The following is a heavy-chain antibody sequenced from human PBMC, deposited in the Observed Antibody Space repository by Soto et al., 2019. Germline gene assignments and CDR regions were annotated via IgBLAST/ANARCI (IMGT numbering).Heavy chain of an antibody. J-gene: IGHJ3*02. CDR1: GFSITNYH. V-gene: IGHV1-46*01. CDR2: ITPLGGAT. CDR3: AREIVGSISRSDALAI. D-gene: IGHD1-26*01. Sequence: ASVKVSCKASGFSITNYHMHLVRQAPGQGLEWMGVITPLGGATTYAQKFQGRVTMTADMSTSNVHMDLSSLRSDDTAVYYCAREIVGSISRSDALAISVQGTMVTVSS.